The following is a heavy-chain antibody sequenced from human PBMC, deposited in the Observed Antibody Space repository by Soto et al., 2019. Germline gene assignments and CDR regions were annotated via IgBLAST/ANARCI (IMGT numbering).Heavy chain of an antibody. CDR2: IYYSGST. V-gene: IGHV4-31*03. D-gene: IGHD5-18*01. Sequence: QVQLQESGPGLVKPSQTLSLTCTVSGGSISSGGYYWSWIRQHPGKGLEWIRYIYYSGSTYYNPSLKNRVTIPVDTSKNRCSLKLRSVTAADTAVYYCARWGYGQHEEDYGMDVWGQGTTVTVSS. CDR1: GGSISSGGYY. CDR3: ARWGYGQHEEDYGMDV. J-gene: IGHJ6*02.